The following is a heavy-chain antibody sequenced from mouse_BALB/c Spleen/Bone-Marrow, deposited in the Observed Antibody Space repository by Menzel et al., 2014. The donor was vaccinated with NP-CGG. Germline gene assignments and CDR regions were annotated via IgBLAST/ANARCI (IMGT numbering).Heavy chain of an antibody. Sequence: EESGGRLVTPGTPLTLTCTVSGFSLSSYYIQWVRQAPGEGLEWIGTITVDGVARYASWAKGRFTISKTSSTTVDLEMASLTAEDTATYFCARYFFSLWGQGTLVTVS. CDR3: ARYFFSL. D-gene: IGHD1-1*01. J-gene: IGHJ3*01. V-gene: IGHV5-6-5*01. CDR2: ITVDGVA. CDR1: GFSLSSYY.